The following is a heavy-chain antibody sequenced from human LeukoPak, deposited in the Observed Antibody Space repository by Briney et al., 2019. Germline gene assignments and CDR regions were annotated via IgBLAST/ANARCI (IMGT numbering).Heavy chain of an antibody. Sequence: SETLSLTCIVSGVSIDRSDYSWGWIGQPPGAGLEWIGNIYYTGTTYYTPSLRGRLTISVDTSKNQFSLKLTSVTAADTAIYYCARLDPHGPFESWGQGTLVTVSS. CDR3: ARLDPHGPFES. CDR2: IYYTGTT. J-gene: IGHJ4*02. CDR1: GVSIDRSDYS. V-gene: IGHV4-39*01.